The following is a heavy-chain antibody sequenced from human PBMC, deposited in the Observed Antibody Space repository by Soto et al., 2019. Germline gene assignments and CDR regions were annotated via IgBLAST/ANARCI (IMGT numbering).Heavy chain of an antibody. CDR2: IHSDGSDT. CDR3: VRDHYYSLDV. Sequence: GGSLRLSCAASGFSFRITWMHWVRQAPGKGLVWVSCIHSDGSDTDYADSVKGRFSISRDNAKNTLYLQMNSLRAEDTAVYYCVRDHYYSLDVWGKGTTVTVSS. V-gene: IGHV3-74*01. D-gene: IGHD3-22*01. J-gene: IGHJ6*04. CDR1: GFSFRITW.